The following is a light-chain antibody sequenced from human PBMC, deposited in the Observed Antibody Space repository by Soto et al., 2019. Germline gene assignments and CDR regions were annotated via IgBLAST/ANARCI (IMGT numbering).Light chain of an antibody. J-gene: IGKJ1*01. V-gene: IGKV1-27*01. Sequence: DIPMTQSPSSLSASVGDRVTITCRASQGISNYLAWYQQKPGKVPKLMIYAASTLQSGDPSRFSGSGSGTDFSLTISRLQPEDDANYYCQTYNSCPSMFGQGIKVDI. CDR2: AAS. CDR3: QTYNSCPSM. CDR1: QGISNY.